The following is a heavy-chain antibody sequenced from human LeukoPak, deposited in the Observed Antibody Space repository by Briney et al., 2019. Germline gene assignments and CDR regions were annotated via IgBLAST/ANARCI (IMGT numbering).Heavy chain of an antibody. J-gene: IGHJ4*02. V-gene: IGHV4-61*02. CDR3: ARGFGGQEVYDY. CDR2: IYTSGVT. D-gene: IGHD1-14*01. CDR1: GGSISSSLYH. Sequence: SETLSLTCTVSGGSISSSLYHWSWIRQPAVKGLEWIGRIYTSGVTNYNPSLKSRVAISVDTSKNQFSLNVNSVTAADTAVYYCARGFGGQEVYDYWGQGTLVTVSS.